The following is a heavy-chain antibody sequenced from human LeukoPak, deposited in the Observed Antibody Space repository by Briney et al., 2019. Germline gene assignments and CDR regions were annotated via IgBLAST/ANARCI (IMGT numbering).Heavy chain of an antibody. Sequence: SETLSLTCSVSGGSISSYYWSWIRQPPGKGLEWIGYIHYSGSTNYNPSLKSRVTISVDTSKNQFSLKLSSATAADTAVYYCARHGSGGSYGYWGQGTLVTVSS. CDR3: ARHGSGGSYGY. CDR1: GGSISSYY. D-gene: IGHD1-26*01. CDR2: IHYSGST. J-gene: IGHJ4*02. V-gene: IGHV4-59*08.